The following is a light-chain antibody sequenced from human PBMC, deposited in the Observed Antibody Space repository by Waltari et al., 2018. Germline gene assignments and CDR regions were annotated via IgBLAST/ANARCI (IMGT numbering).Light chain of an antibody. CDR1: YSNIGNNI. CDR3: ASWDDSLNGHWL. Sequence: QSVLTQPHSASGTPGQRVTISCSGTYSNIGNNIVNWYQQLPGKAPKLLLYRNDRRPVGVPVRFSGSKSGSSASLDIDGLHSEDEAEYYCASWDDSLNGHWLFGGGTKVTVL. CDR2: RND. J-gene: IGLJ2*01. V-gene: IGLV1-44*01.